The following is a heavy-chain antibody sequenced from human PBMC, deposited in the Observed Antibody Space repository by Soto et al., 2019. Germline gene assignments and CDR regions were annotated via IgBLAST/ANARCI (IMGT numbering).Heavy chain of an antibody. CDR2: ISGSGGST. D-gene: IGHD2-8*01. V-gene: IGHV3-23*01. CDR3: AIGTGTYFLCYIDF. Sequence: GGSLRLSCAASGFTFSSYAMSWVRQAPGKGLEWVSAISGSGGSTYYADSVKGRFTISRDNSKNTLYLQMNSLRAEDTAIYSCAIGTGTYFLCYIDFWGPTTLVTVSS. CDR1: GFTFSSYA. J-gene: IGHJ4*02.